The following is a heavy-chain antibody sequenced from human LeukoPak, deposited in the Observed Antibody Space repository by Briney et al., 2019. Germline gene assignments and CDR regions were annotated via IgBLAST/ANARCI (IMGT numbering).Heavy chain of an antibody. CDR1: GFTFSGYS. CDR2: IYYSGST. D-gene: IGHD6-13*01. J-gene: IGHJ4*02. CDR3: ARSGSSLYDY. Sequence: GSLRLSCTASGFTFSGYSMNWIRQPPGKGLEWIGYIYYSGSTNYNPSLKSRVTISVDTSKNQFSLKLSSVTAADTAVYYCARSGSSLYDYWGQGTLVTVSS. V-gene: IGHV4-59*01.